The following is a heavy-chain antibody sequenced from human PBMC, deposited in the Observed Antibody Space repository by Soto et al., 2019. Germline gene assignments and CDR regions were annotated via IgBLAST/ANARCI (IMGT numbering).Heavy chain of an antibody. CDR3: ASNSRFLEWLWDDYYYGMDV. V-gene: IGHV3-33*01. CDR2: IWYDGSNK. CDR1: GFTFSSYG. D-gene: IGHD3-3*01. J-gene: IGHJ6*02. Sequence: GGSLRLSCAASGFTFSSYGMHWVRQAPGKGLEWVAVIWYDGSNKYYADSVKGRFTISRDNSKNTLYLQMNSLRAEDTAVYYCASNSRFLEWLWDDYYYGMDVWGQGTTVTVS.